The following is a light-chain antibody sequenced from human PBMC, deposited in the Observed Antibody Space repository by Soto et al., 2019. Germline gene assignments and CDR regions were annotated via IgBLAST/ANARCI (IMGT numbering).Light chain of an antibody. CDR2: GAS. CDR1: QSVSSTY. CDR3: QQYGSSPPYT. J-gene: IGKJ2*01. V-gene: IGKV3-20*01. Sequence: EIVLTQSPGTLSLSPGERATLSCRASQSVSSTYLAWYQQKPGQAPRLLLYGASSRATGIPDRFSGSGSGIDFTLTISRLEPEDFAGYYCQQYGSSPPYTFGQGTKLEIK.